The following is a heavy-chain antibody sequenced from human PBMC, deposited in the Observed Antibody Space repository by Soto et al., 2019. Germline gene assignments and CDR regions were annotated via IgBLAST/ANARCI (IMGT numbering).Heavy chain of an antibody. J-gene: IGHJ4*02. CDR2: INAGNGNT. Sequence: QVQLVQSGAEVKKPGASVKVSCKASGYTFTSYAMHWVRQAPGQRLEWMGWINAGNGNTKYSQKFQGRVTITRDTSASTAYMELSSLRSEDTAVYYCARDTQGIAAAGYFDYWGQGTLVTVSS. CDR3: ARDTQGIAAAGYFDY. V-gene: IGHV1-3*01. D-gene: IGHD6-13*01. CDR1: GYTFTSYA.